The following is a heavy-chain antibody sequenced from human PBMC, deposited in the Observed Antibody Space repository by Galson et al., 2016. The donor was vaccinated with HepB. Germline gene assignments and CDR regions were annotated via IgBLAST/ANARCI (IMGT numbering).Heavy chain of an antibody. V-gene: IGHV1-46*01. CDR1: GYTFTSYS. CDR3: AREATTGYFDY. CDR2: ITPDDGST. J-gene: IGHJ4*02. Sequence: SVKVSCKASGYTFTSYSIHWVRRAPGQGIEWMGMITPDDGSTRYTQKFQGRVTMISDTSTTTVYMQLSSLTSGDTGVYQCAREATTGYFDYWGQGTLVTVSS. D-gene: IGHD4-17*01.